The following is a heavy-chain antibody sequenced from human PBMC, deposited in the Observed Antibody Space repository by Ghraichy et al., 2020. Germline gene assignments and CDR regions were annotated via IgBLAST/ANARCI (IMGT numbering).Heavy chain of an antibody. Sequence: SETLSLTCTVSGGSISSYYWSWIRQPPGKGLEWIGYIYYSGSTNYNPSLKSRVTISVDTSKNQFSLKLSSVTAADTAVYYCAGNPLYGGNAVGYYYGMDVWGQGTTVTVSS. CDR2: IYYSGST. J-gene: IGHJ6*02. V-gene: IGHV4-59*01. D-gene: IGHD4-23*01. CDR3: AGNPLYGGNAVGYYYGMDV. CDR1: GGSISSYY.